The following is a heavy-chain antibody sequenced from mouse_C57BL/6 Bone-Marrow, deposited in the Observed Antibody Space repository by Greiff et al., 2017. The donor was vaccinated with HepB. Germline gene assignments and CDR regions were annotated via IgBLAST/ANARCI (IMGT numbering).Heavy chain of an antibody. CDR1: GISITTGNYR. D-gene: IGHD2-2*01. V-gene: IGHV3-5*01. CDR2: IYYSGTI. Sequence: EVKLQESGPGLVKPSQTVFLTCTVTGISITTGNYRWSWIRQFPGNKLEWIGYIYYSGTITYNPSHTSRTTITRDTPKNQFFLEMNSLTAEDTATYYCARAGDGYAYFDYWGQGTTLTVSS. CDR3: ARAGDGYAYFDY. J-gene: IGHJ2*01.